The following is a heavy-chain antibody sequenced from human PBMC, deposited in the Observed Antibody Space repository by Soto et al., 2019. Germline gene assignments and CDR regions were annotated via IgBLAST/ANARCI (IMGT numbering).Heavy chain of an antibody. D-gene: IGHD6-19*01. V-gene: IGHV6-1*01. CDR1: GDSVSSNTAA. CDR3: ARGVPGTGFDL. J-gene: IGHJ4*02. CDR2: TYYRSNWRH. Sequence: SQTLSLTCAISGDSVSSNTAAWNWIRSSPSRGLEWLGRTYYRSNWRHDYAVSVKSRFTVNPDTSKNHFSLQLNSVTPDDTAVYSCARGVPGTGFDLWGQGTLVPVSS.